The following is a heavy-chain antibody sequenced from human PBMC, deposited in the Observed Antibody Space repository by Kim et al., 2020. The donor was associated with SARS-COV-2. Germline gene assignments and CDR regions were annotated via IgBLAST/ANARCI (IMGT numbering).Heavy chain of an antibody. V-gene: IGHV1-69*13. CDR1: GGTFSSYA. CDR3: ASLPAAKTGTVDY. CDR2: IIPIFGTA. D-gene: IGHD2-2*01. J-gene: IGHJ4*02. Sequence: SVKVSCKASGGTFSSYAISWVRQAPGQGLEWMGGIIPIFGTANYAQKFQGRVTITADESTSTAYMELSSLRSEDTAVYYCASLPAAKTGTVDYWGQGTLVTVSS.